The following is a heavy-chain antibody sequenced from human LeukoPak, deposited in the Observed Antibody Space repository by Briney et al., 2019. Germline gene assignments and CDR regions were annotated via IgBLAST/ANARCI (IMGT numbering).Heavy chain of an antibody. J-gene: IGHJ4*02. CDR3: ATDISTHYFGS. CDR1: GISFRSYG. V-gene: IGHV3-30*02. D-gene: IGHD3-9*01. CDR2: IWYDASNK. Sequence: GGSLRLSCAASGISFRSYGMHWVRQAPGKGPEWVTFIWYDASNKYYAESVKGRFTISRDNSRSTVFLQMNSLRAEDTAIYYCATDISTHYFGSWGQGTLVTVSS.